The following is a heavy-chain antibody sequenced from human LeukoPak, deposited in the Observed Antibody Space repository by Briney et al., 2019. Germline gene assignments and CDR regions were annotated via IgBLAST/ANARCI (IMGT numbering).Heavy chain of an antibody. D-gene: IGHD1-14*01. Sequence: PGGSLRLSCAASGFTVITNDMTWVRQAPGKGVEWVSVLYSDGNTKYADSVQGRFTISRDNSKNTLYLEMTSLSPDDTAVYYCARGVEPLAANTLAYWGQGTLVTVSS. CDR1: GFTVITND. CDR2: LYSDGNT. J-gene: IGHJ4*02. CDR3: ARGVEPLAANTLAY. V-gene: IGHV3-53*01.